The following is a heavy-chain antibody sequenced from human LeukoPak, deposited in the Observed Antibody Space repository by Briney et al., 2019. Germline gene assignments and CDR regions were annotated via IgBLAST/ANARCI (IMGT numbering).Heavy chain of an antibody. CDR2: IYPGDSDT. V-gene: IGHV5-51*01. CDR1: GYSFTSYC. J-gene: IGHJ4*02. Sequence: GESLKISCKGSGYSFTSYCIGWVRQMPGKGLEWMGIIYPGDSDTRYSPSFQGQVTISADKSINTAYLQWSSLKASDTAMYYCARRGGSADCGGDCYADYWGQRTLVTVSS. D-gene: IGHD2-21*02. CDR3: ARRGGSADCGGDCYADY.